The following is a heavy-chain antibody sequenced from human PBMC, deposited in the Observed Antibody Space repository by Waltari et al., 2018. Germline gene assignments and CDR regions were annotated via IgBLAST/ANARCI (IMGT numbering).Heavy chain of an antibody. D-gene: IGHD1-1*01. CDR1: AFTISRFW. CDR3: VGWNDPINS. J-gene: IGHJ4*02. V-gene: IGHV3-7*01. CDR2: IGPDGSDK. Sequence: EAQLVQSGGGLVQPGGSLTLSCAASAFTISRFWMTWIRQAPGQGGQWVAHIGPDGSDKYYVDSVKGRFTISRDNAENSLLLQMSSLRVEDTALYYCVGWNDPINSWGQGTLVAVSS.